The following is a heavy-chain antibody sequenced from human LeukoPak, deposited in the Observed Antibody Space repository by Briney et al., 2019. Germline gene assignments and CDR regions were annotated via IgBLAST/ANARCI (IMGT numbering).Heavy chain of an antibody. CDR3: ASETYYYDSSGYSPYYFDY. D-gene: IGHD3-22*01. V-gene: IGHV4-59*12. CDR2: IYYSGST. J-gene: IGHJ4*02. Sequence: SETLSLTCTVSGGSISSYYWSWIRQPPGKGLEWIGYIYYSGSTNYNPSLKSRVTISVDTSKNQFSLKLSSVTAADTAVYYCASETYYYDSSGYSPYYFDYWGQGTLVTVSS. CDR1: GGSISSYY.